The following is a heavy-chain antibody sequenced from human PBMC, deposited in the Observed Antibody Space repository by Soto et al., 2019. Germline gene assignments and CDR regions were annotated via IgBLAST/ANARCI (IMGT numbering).Heavy chain of an antibody. J-gene: IGHJ4*02. D-gene: IGHD5-12*01. V-gene: IGHV1-69*13. CDR1: GGTFSRYA. Sequence: SVKGSCKASGGTFSRYAVSWVRQAPGQGLEWMGGIIPIFGTANYAQKFQGRVTITADESTSTAYMELSSLRSEDTAVYYCARDFGYSGLGSVAHFDYWGQGTLVTVSS. CDR2: IIPIFGTA. CDR3: ARDFGYSGLGSVAHFDY.